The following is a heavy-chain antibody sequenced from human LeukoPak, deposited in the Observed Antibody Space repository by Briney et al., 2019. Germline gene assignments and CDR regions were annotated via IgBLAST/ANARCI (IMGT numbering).Heavy chain of an antibody. CDR3: VRDRGTYRPIDY. CDR1: AFSLDAYN. CDR2: ISYTGTYI. J-gene: IGHJ4*02. D-gene: IGHD1-26*01. Sequence: PGGSLRLSCAASAFSLDAYNMNWVRQAPGKGLEWVSSISYTGTYIYYADSVKGRFTISRDNAQNSLYLQMNSLRAEDTAIYYCVRDRGTYRPIDYWGQGTLVTVSS. V-gene: IGHV3-21*04.